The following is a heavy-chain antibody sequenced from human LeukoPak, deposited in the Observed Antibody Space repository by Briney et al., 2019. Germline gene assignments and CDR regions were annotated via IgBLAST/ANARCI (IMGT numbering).Heavy chain of an antibody. J-gene: IGHJ3*02. Sequence: PGGSLRLSCAASGFTLSSYSMNWVRQAPGKGLEWVSPFSSSSSHIYYAGSVKGRFTISRDNAKNSLYLQMSSLRAEDTAVYYCARGVAAARYDAFDIWGQGTMVTVSS. CDR1: GFTLSSYS. CDR3: ARGVAAARYDAFDI. D-gene: IGHD6-13*01. V-gene: IGHV3-21*01. CDR2: FSSSSSHI.